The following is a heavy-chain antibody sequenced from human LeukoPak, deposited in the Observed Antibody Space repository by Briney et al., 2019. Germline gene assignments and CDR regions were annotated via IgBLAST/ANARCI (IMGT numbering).Heavy chain of an antibody. Sequence: ASVKVSCKASGYSFTDHSMHWVRQAPGQGLEWMGWINPKNGDTNYAQNFQGRVTMTRDTSISTVYMEVSWLRSDDTAVYYCAMILYATGSPTYYLDYRGQGTLVTVSP. CDR2: INPKNGDT. CDR1: GYSFTDHS. J-gene: IGHJ4*02. V-gene: IGHV1-2*02. CDR3: AMILYATGSPTYYLDY. D-gene: IGHD2-8*01.